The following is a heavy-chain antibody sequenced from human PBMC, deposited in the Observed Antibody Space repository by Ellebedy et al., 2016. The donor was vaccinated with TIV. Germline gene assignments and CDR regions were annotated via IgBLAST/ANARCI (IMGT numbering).Heavy chain of an antibody. V-gene: IGHV5-51*01. J-gene: IGHJ5*02. D-gene: IGHD3-3*01. Sequence: GESLKISCRGSGYSFTAFWIAWVRQMPGEGLEWMGIIHPGDSRTRYSPSIQGQVTFSADKSISTSYLKWSSLKASDTAMYYCAIPAEFCRGINCLYNWFDPWGQGTLVTVSS. CDR3: AIPAEFCRGINCLYNWFDP. CDR2: IHPGDSRT. CDR1: GYSFTAFW.